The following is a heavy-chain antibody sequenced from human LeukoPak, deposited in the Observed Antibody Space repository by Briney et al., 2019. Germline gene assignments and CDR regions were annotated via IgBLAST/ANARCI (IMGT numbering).Heavy chain of an antibody. CDR1: GFTFSSYS. CDR3: VRDPSCSGGGCYYYGMDV. V-gene: IGHV3-30*03. Sequence: GGSLRLSCAASGFTFSSYSMNWVRQAPGKGLEWVAVISYDGSNKYYADSVRGRFTISRDNSKNTLYLQMNSLRADDTAIYYCVRDPSCSGGGCYYYGMDVWGQGTTVTVSS. CDR2: ISYDGSNK. D-gene: IGHD2-15*01. J-gene: IGHJ6*02.